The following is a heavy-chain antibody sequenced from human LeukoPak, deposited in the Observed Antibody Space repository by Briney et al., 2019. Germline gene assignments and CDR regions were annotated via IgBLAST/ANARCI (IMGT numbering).Heavy chain of an antibody. J-gene: IGHJ4*02. V-gene: IGHV3-23*01. CDR3: AKPVGSGYYLFDY. CDR1: GFTFSSYA. CDR2: ISGSGGST. Sequence: SGGSLRLSCAASGFTFSSYAMSWVRQAPGKGLEWVSAISGSGGSTYYADSVKGRFTISRDNSKNTLYLQMNSLRAEDTAVYYCAKPVGSGYYLFDYWGQGTLVTVSS. D-gene: IGHD3-22*01.